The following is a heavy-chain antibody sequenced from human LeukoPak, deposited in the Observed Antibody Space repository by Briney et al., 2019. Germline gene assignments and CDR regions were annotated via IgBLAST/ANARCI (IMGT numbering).Heavy chain of an antibody. CDR2: IKQDGSEK. D-gene: IGHD3-10*01. CDR3: ATMVRGVTLYYYYHYYMDV. CDR1: GFTFSSYW. V-gene: IGHV3-7*01. Sequence: PGGSLRLSCAASGFTFSSYWMSWVRQAPGKGLEWVANIKQDGSEKYYVDSVKGRFTISRDNAKNSLYLQMNSLRAEDTAVYYCATMVRGVTLYYYYHYYMDVWGKGTTVTVSS. J-gene: IGHJ6*03.